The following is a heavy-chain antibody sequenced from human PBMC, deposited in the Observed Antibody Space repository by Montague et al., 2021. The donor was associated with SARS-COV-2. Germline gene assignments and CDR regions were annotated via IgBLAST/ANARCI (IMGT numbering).Heavy chain of an antibody. J-gene: IGHJ4*02. D-gene: IGHD2-15*01. CDR1: GFTFSSYA. V-gene: IGHV3-30-3*02. CDR2: ISYDGSNK. CDR3: AKPDQGGRVRYYFDY. Sequence: SLRLSCAASGFTFSSYAMHWVRQAPGKGLEWVAVISYDGSNKYYADSVKGRFTISRDNSKNTLYLQMNSLRAEDTAVYYCAKPDQGGRVRYYFDYWGQGTLVTVSS.